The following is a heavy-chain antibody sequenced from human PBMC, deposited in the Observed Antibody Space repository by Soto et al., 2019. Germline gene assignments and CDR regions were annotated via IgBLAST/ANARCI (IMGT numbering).Heavy chain of an antibody. D-gene: IGHD1-1*01. J-gene: IGHJ4*02. CDR3: ARAATRGWSFDS. CDR2: ISTSGSNI. Sequence: GGSLRLSCAASGFTFSDYYMNWIRQAPGKGLEWVSYISTSGSNIYYADSVKGRFTISRDNAKNSLYLQMNSLRAEDTAVYYCARAATRGWSFDSWGQGTLVTVSS. V-gene: IGHV3-11*01. CDR1: GFTFSDYY.